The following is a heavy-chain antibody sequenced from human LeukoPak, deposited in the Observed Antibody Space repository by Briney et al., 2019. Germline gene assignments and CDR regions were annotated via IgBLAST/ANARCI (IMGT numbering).Heavy chain of an antibody. Sequence: GGSLRLSCAASGFTFSSYAMCWVRQAPGKGLEWVSAISGSGGSTYHADSVKGRFTISRDNSKNTLYLQMNSLRSEDTAVYYCAKFRSGSYDAFDIWGQGTMVTVSS. CDR2: ISGSGGST. CDR3: AKFRSGSYDAFDI. V-gene: IGHV3-23*01. J-gene: IGHJ3*02. D-gene: IGHD1-26*01. CDR1: GFTFSSYA.